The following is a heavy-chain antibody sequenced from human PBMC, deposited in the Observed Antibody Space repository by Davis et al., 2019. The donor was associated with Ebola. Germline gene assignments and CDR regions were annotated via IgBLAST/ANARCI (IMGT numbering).Heavy chain of an antibody. J-gene: IGHJ3*02. Sequence: AASLKVSCKASGYTFTSYGISWVRQAPGQGLEWMGGIIPIFGTANYAQKFQGRVTITADKSTSTAYMELSSLRSEDTAVYYCARESLYDAFDIWGQGTMVTVSS. CDR3: ARESLYDAFDI. CDR2: IIPIFGTA. CDR1: GYTFTSYG. V-gene: IGHV1-69*06.